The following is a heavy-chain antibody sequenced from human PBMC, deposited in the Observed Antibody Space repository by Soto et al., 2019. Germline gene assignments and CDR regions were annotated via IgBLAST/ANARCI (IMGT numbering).Heavy chain of an antibody. Sequence: PSETLSLTCTVSCGSIGGRYWGWIRQPPGKGLEWIGYVYYSGSSTSNPSLKSRVTMSADTSKNQLSLKVRSVTAADTAVSYCARVGERWQYFDWFYYFDSWGQGALVTVSS. CDR2: VYYSGSS. V-gene: IGHV4-59*11. J-gene: IGHJ4*02. CDR1: CGSIGGRY. D-gene: IGHD3-9*01. CDR3: ARVGERWQYFDWFYYFDS.